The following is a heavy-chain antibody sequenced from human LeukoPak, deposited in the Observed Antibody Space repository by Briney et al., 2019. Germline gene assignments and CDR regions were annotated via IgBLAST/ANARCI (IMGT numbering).Heavy chain of an antibody. CDR1: GYTFTVFY. D-gene: IGHD3-10*01. J-gene: IGHJ4*02. V-gene: IGHV1-2*02. Sequence: ASVKVSCKASGYTFTVFYMHWVRQAPGQGLEWMGWINPNSGGTNYAQKFQGRVTMTRDTSISTVYMELSRLRSDDTAVYYCAKNERVRRVVKDLFESWGQGTLVTVSS. CDR3: AKNERVRRVVKDLFES. CDR2: INPNSGGT.